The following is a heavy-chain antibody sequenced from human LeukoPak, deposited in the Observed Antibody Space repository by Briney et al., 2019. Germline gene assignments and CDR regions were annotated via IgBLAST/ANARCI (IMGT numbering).Heavy chain of an antibody. V-gene: IGHV3-48*04. J-gene: IGHJ5*02. Sequence: GGSLRLSCAASGFTFSSYSMNWVRQAPGKGLEWVSYISSSSSTIYYADSVKGRFTISRDNAKNSLYLQMNGLRAEDTAVYYCARGPRANHFNWFDPWGQGTLVTVSS. CDR1: GFTFSSYS. CDR2: ISSSSSTI. CDR3: ARGPRANHFNWFDP. D-gene: IGHD1-26*01.